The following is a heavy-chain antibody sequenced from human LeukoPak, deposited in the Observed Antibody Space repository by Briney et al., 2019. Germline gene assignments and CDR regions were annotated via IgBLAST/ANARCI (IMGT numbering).Heavy chain of an antibody. CDR3: AREYYGSGIDY. D-gene: IGHD3-10*01. CDR1: GGSISSYY. J-gene: IGHJ4*02. V-gene: IGHV4-59*01. CDR2: IYYSGST. Sequence: TSSETLSLTCTVSGGSISSYYWSWIRQPPGKGLEWIGYIYYSGSTNYNPSLKSRVTISVDTSKNQFSLKLSSVTAADTAVYYCAREYYGSGIDYWGQGTLVTVSS.